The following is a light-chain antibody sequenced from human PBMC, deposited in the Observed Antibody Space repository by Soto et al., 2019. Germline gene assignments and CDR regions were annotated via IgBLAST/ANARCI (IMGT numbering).Light chain of an antibody. CDR2: GAS. CDR3: QQHGNSPRT. J-gene: IGKJ1*01. CDR1: QNITNNY. Sequence: EIVLTQSPGTLSLSPGERATLPCRASQNITNNYVAWYQHKPGQAPRLLIYGASSRATGIPVRFSGSGSGTDFTLTISRLEPEDFAVYYCQQHGNSPRTFCQGTKVEIK. V-gene: IGKV3-20*01.